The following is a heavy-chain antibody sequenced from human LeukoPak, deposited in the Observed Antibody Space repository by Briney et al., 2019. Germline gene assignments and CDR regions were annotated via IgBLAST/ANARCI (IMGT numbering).Heavy chain of an antibody. CDR2: ISSSSSYI. CDR1: GFTFSSYS. J-gene: IGHJ4*02. D-gene: IGHD5-12*01. CDR3: ARSWEQGYSGYDLY. Sequence: GGSLRLSCAASGFTFSSYSMNWVRQAPGKGLEWVLSISSSSSYIYYADSVKGRFTISRDNAKNSLYLQMNSLRAEDTAVYYCARSWEQGYSGYDLYWGQGTLVTVSS. V-gene: IGHV3-21*01.